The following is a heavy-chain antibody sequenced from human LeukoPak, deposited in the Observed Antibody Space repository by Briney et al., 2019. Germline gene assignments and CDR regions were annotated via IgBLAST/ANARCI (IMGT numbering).Heavy chain of an antibody. V-gene: IGHV4-34*01. CDR1: GGSFSGYY. J-gene: IGHJ2*01. CDR2: INHGGST. Sequence: SETLSLTCAVYGGSFSGYYWSWIRQPPGKGLEWIGEINHGGSTNYNPSLKSRVTISVDTSKNQFSLKLSSVTAADTAVYYCARAGRSPGHRIAAAGPPRYFDLWGRGTLVTVSS. CDR3: ARAGRSPGHRIAAAGPPRYFDL. D-gene: IGHD6-13*01.